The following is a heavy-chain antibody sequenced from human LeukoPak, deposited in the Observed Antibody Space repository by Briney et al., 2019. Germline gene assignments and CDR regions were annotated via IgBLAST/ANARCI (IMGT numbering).Heavy chain of an antibody. CDR1: GDSVSSNSAA. D-gene: IGHD5-18*01. V-gene: IGHV6-1*01. CDR3: ARDVGYSYGYWGYYYYYMDV. J-gene: IGHJ6*03. Sequence: SQTLSLTCAISGDSVSSNSAAWNWIRQSPSRGLEWLGRTYYRSKWYNDYAVSVKSRITINPDTSKNQFSLQLNSVTPEDTAVYYCARDVGYSYGYWGYYYYYMDVWGKGTTVTVSS. CDR2: TYYRSKWYN.